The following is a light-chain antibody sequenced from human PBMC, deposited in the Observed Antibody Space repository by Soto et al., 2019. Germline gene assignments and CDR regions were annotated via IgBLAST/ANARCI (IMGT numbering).Light chain of an antibody. CDR2: GVT. J-gene: IGLJ3*02. CDR3: YSYAVRTIWV. CDR1: GSDIGAYNF. Sequence: QSALAQPPSASGSPGQSVTISCTGSGSDIGAYNFVSWYQQHPGKAPKLMIFGVTERPSGVPDRFSGSKSGNTASLTVSGLQADDEAFYYCYSYAVRTIWVFGGGTKLTVL. V-gene: IGLV2-8*01.